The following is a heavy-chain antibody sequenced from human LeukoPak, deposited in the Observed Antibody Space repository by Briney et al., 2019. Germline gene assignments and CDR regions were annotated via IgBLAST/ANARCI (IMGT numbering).Heavy chain of an antibody. CDR2: IYPGDSDT. J-gene: IGHJ6*03. Sequence: GESLKISCKGSGYSFTSYWIGWVRQMPGKGLEWMGIIYPGDSDTRYSPSFQGQVTISADKSISTAYLQWSSLKASDTAMYYCARLRRGYCSSTSCPYPMDVWGKGTMVTVSS. V-gene: IGHV5-51*01. CDR1: GYSFTSYW. CDR3: ARLRRGYCSSTSCPYPMDV. D-gene: IGHD2-2*01.